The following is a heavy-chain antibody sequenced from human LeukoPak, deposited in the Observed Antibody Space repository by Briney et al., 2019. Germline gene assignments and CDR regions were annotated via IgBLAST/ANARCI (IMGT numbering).Heavy chain of an antibody. CDR2: IYSGGST. D-gene: IGHD1-26*01. V-gene: IGHV3-53*01. CDR3: ARDMRVGATIDY. CDR1: GFIFTNYF. J-gene: IGHJ4*02. Sequence: GGSLRLSCAASGFIFTNYFMSWVRQAPGKGLEWVSVIYSGGSTYYADSVKGRFTISRDNSKNTLYLQMNSLRAEDTAVYYCARDMRVGATIDYWGQGTLVTVSS.